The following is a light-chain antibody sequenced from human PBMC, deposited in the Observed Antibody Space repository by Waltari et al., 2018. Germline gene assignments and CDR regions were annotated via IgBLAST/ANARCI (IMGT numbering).Light chain of an antibody. V-gene: IGKV1-5*03. CDR2: KSS. CDR1: QSVSSW. Sequence: DIQMTQSPSTLSASVGDRVTITCLASQSVSSWLAWYQQKPGNAPTLLIYKSSSLESGVPSRFSGSGSGTEFTLTISSLQPDDFATYYCQQYNSYSQTFGQGTKVEIK. CDR3: QQYNSYSQT. J-gene: IGKJ1*01.